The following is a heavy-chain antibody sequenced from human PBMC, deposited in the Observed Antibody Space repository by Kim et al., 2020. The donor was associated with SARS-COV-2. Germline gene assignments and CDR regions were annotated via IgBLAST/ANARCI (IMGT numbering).Heavy chain of an antibody. J-gene: IGHJ3*01. Sequence: YSPPFQGHVTISVDTSVSTAYLQWESLKTSDTAMYFCARQTTVTHDAFDVWGQGTMVTVSS. CDR3: ARQTTVTHDAFDV. V-gene: IGHV5-51*01. D-gene: IGHD4-17*01.